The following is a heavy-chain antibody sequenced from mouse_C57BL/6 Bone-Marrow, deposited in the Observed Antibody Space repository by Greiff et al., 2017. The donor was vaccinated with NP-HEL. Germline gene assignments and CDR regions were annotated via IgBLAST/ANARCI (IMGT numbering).Heavy chain of an antibody. CDR1: GYSFTDYN. CDR2: INPNYGTT. J-gene: IGHJ2*01. Sequence: EVKLQESGPELVKPGASVKISCKASGYSFTDYNMNWVKQSNGKSLEWIGVINPNYGTTSYNQKFKGKATLTVDQSSSTAYMQLNSLTSEDSAVYYCARSYYYGSRKGLDYWGQGTTLTVSS. V-gene: IGHV1-39*01. D-gene: IGHD1-1*01. CDR3: ARSYYYGSRKGLDY.